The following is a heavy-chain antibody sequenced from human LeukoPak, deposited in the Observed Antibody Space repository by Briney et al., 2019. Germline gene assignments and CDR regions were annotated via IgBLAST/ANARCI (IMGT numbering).Heavy chain of an antibody. Sequence: PSQALSLTCTVSGGSISSGSYYWSWIRQPAGKGLEWIGRIYTSGSTNYNPSLKSRVTISVDTSKNQFSLKLSSVTAADTAVYYCARDREQRLRGPFDPWGQGTLVTVSS. J-gene: IGHJ5*02. D-gene: IGHD6-19*01. CDR2: IYTSGST. CDR3: ARDREQRLRGPFDP. V-gene: IGHV4-61*02. CDR1: GGSISSGSYY.